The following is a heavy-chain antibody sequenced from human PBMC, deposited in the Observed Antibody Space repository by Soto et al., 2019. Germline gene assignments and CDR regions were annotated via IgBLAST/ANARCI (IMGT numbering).Heavy chain of an antibody. CDR2: ISASGQGI. CDR1: GFTFTYYA. V-gene: IGHV3-23*01. Sequence: GGSLRLSCTASGFTFTYYAFSWVRQAPGKGLEWVSAISASGQGIYYADSVRGRFTISRDNSKNTVFLHMDSLRAEDTAVCYCAKDRDYPRDQFHYWGQGTLVTVSS. J-gene: IGHJ4*02. D-gene: IGHD2-2*01. CDR3: AKDRDYPRDQFHY.